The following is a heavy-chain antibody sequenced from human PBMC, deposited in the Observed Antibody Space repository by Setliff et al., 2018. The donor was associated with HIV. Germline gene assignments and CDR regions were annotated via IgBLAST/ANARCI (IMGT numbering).Heavy chain of an antibody. J-gene: IGHJ3*02. CDR3: AAEGNIFDI. CDR1: GYTFTNYN. V-gene: IGHV1-69-2*01. CDR2: IDPKNGRT. Sequence: SCKASGYTFTNYNIHWVQQAPGNGLQWMGRIDPKNGRTIYAEKFQGRVTIIADTSIDTTYMELSSLRSEDTAIYYCAAEGNIFDIWGQGTMVTVSS.